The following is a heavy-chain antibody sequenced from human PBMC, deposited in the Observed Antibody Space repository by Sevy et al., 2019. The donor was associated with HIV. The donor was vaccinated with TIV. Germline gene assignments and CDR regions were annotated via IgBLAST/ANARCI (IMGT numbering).Heavy chain of an antibody. CDR1: GFTFSSYG. CDR2: ISYDGSNK. J-gene: IGHJ4*02. Sequence: GGSLRLSCAASGFTFSSYGMHWVRQAPGKGLEWVAVISYDGSNKYYADSVKGRFTISRDNSKNTLYLQMNSLRAEDTAVYDCAKVLEEDTQTDYWGQGTLVTVSS. V-gene: IGHV3-30*18. D-gene: IGHD3-3*01. CDR3: AKVLEEDTQTDY.